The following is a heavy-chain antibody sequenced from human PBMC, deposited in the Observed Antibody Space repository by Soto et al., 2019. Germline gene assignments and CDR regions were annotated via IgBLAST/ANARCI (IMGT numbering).Heavy chain of an antibody. Sequence: GGSLRLSCAASGFTVSSNYMSWVRQAPGKGLEWVSVIYSGGSTYYADSVKGRFTISRDNSKNTLFLQMNSLRAEDTAVYYCSRGFRDRFNSIAGYSSSWYALGFDYWGQGTLVTVSS. V-gene: IGHV3-53*01. D-gene: IGHD6-13*01. J-gene: IGHJ4*02. CDR2: IYSGGST. CDR1: GFTVSSNY. CDR3: SRGFRDRFNSIAGYSSSWYALGFDY.